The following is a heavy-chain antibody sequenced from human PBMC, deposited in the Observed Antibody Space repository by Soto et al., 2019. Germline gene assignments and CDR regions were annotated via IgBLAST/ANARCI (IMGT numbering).Heavy chain of an antibody. D-gene: IGHD3-10*01. V-gene: IGHV4-31*03. CDR3: ARLTRRGSGSSKRGVIDY. J-gene: IGHJ4*02. CDR2: IYYSGST. Sequence: QVQLQESGPGLVKPSQTLSLTCTVSGGSISSGGYYWSWIRQHPGKGLEWIGYIYYSGSTYYNPSLKRRVTISVDTSKNQFSLKLSSVTAADTAVYYCARLTRRGSGSSKRGVIDYWGQGTLVTVSS. CDR1: GGSISSGGYY.